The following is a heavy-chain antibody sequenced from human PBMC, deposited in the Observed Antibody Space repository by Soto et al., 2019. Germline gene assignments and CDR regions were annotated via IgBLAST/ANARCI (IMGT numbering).Heavy chain of an antibody. D-gene: IGHD3-16*02. Sequence: SQTVSLTCTVSGGSIIRDYWSWIRQPPGKGLEWIAYIYYSGSTNYNPSLKSRVAISGDTSKNQFSLKLSSVTAADTAVYHCARTVIGASDYWGQGTLVTVSS. CDR3: ARTVIGASDY. CDR1: GGSIIRDY. CDR2: IYYSGST. V-gene: IGHV4-59*01. J-gene: IGHJ4*02.